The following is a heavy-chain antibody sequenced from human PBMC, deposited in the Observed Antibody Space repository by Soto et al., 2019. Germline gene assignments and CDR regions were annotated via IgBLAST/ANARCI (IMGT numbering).Heavy chain of an antibody. CDR2: ISSSSSYI. V-gene: IGHV3-21*01. CDR1: GFTFSSYS. D-gene: IGHD1-26*01. J-gene: IGHJ4*02. Sequence: GGSLRLSCAASGFTFSSYSMNWVRQAPGKGLEWVSSISSSSSYIYYADSVKGRFTISRDNAKNSLYLQMNSLRAEDTAVYYCARGSWRGSYWGDYFDYWGQGTLVTVSS. CDR3: ARGSWRGSYWGDYFDY.